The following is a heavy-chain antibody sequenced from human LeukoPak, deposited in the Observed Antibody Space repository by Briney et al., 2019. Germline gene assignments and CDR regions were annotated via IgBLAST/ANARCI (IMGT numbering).Heavy chain of an antibody. CDR3: ARGASGYSYG. CDR1: GGPISSCY. Sequence: SETLSLTCTVSGGPISSCYWSWVRQPPGKGLEWIGYIYYSGSTNYNPSLKSRVTISIDTSKNQFSLNLSSVTAADTAVYYCARGASGYSYGWGQGTLVTVSS. J-gene: IGHJ4*02. CDR2: IYYSGST. D-gene: IGHD5-18*01. V-gene: IGHV4-59*01.